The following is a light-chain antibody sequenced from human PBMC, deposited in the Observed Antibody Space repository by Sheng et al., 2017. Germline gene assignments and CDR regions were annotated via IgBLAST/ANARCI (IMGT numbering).Light chain of an antibody. Sequence: DIQMTQSPSSVSASVGDRVTITCRASQGISSWLAWYQQKPGKAPRLLIYAASSLQSGVPSRFSGSGSGTDFTLIISSLQPEDFATYYCLQDYNYPYTFGQGTKVEIK. V-gene: IGKV1-12*01. CDR1: QGISSW. J-gene: IGKJ2*01. CDR2: AAS. CDR3: LQDYNYPYT.